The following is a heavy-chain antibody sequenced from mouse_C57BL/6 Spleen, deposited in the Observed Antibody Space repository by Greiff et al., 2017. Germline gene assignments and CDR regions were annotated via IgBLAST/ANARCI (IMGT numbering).Heavy chain of an antibody. CDR3: ARHGSSLWYFDV. CDR2: IYPGDGDT. CDR1: GYAFSSYW. Sequence: VKLQESGAELVKPGASVKISCKASGYAFSSYWMNWVKQRPGKGLEWIGQIYPGDGDTNYNGKFKGKATLTADKSSSTAYMQLSSLTSEDSAVYFCARHGSSLWYFDVWGTGTTVTVSS. D-gene: IGHD1-1*01. V-gene: IGHV1-80*01. J-gene: IGHJ1*03.